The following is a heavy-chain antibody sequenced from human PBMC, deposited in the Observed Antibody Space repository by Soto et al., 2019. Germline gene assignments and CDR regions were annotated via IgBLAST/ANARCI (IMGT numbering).Heavy chain of an antibody. J-gene: IGHJ4*02. V-gene: IGHV3-23*01. Sequence: EVQLLESGGGLVQPGGSLRLSCAASGFTLSTYALHWVRQPPGEGLEWVSSMSGLDGTTYYADSVKGRFTISRDISKNMLYVQMSNLRVEDTALYYCAKGMDDWAVSPFDYWGRGTMVTVSS. D-gene: IGHD3-9*01. CDR2: MSGLDGTT. CDR1: GFTLSTYA. CDR3: AKGMDDWAVSPFDY.